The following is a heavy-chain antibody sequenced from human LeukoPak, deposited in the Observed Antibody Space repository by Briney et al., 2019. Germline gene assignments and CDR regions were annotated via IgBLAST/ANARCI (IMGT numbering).Heavy chain of an antibody. Sequence: SETLSLTCIVSGGSIRSYSWNWIRQSPGKGLEWVGYISNSGTTSYNPSLKSRVTISVDTSKNQLSLKLTSVSAADTAVYYCARWDDSAWGFGNWGPGTLVTVSS. CDR2: ISNSGTT. V-gene: IGHV4-59*08. D-gene: IGHD6-19*01. CDR3: ARWDDSAWGFGN. CDR1: GGSIRSYS. J-gene: IGHJ4*02.